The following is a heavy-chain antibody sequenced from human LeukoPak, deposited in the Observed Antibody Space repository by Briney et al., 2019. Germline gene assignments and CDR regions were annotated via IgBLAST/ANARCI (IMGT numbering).Heavy chain of an antibody. V-gene: IGHV4-31*03. D-gene: IGHD2/OR15-2a*01. CDR1: GGSISSGGYY. Sequence: SETLSLTCTVSGGSISSGGYYWSWIRQHPGKGLEWIGYIYYSGSTYYNPSLKSRVTISVDTSKDQFSLKLSSVTAADTAVYYCAREELGPYYFDYWGQGTLVTVSS. CDR3: AREELGPYYFDY. CDR2: IYYSGST. J-gene: IGHJ4*02.